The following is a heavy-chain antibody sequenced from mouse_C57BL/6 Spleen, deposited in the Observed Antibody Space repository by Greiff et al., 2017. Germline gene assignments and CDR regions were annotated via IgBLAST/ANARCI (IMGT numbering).Heavy chain of an antibody. V-gene: IGHV1-47*01. CDR1: GYTFTTYP. D-gene: IGHD5-1*01. CDR3: ARGEYHYAMDY. CDR2: FHPYSDDT. Sequence: QVQLKEPGAELVQPGASVTMSCKASGYTFTTYPIEWMKQNHGKSLEWIGNFHPYSDDTKYNEKFKGKATLTVEKSSSTVYLGLSRLTSDDSAGYYSARGEYHYAMDYWGQGTSVTVSS. J-gene: IGHJ4*01.